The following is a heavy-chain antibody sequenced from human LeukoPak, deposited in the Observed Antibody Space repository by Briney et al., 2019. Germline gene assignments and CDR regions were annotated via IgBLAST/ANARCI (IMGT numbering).Heavy chain of an antibody. D-gene: IGHD3-22*01. CDR1: GFTFSSYA. Sequence: GGSLRLSCAASGFTFSSYAMSWVRQAPGKGLEWVSAISGSGGSTYYADSVKGRFTISRDNSKNTLYLQMNSLRAEDTAVYYCAKDLLVGYYYDSSGPDAFDIWGQGTMVTVSS. CDR3: AKDLLVGYYYDSSGPDAFDI. J-gene: IGHJ3*02. CDR2: ISGSGGST. V-gene: IGHV3-23*01.